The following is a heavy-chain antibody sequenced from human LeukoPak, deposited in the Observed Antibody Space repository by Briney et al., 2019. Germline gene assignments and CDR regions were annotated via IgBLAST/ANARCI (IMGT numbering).Heavy chain of an antibody. CDR1: GYTFTSYG. CDR2: ISAYNGNT. Sequence: ASVKVSCKASGYTFTSYGISWVRQAPGQGLEWMGWISAYNGNTNYAQKLQGRVTMTTDTSTSIAYMELRSLRSDDTAVYYCAKAVVDSRIAAAGSSRRGPDDVWGQGTTVTVSS. D-gene: IGHD6-13*01. J-gene: IGHJ6*02. CDR3: AKAVVDSRIAAAGSSRRGPDDV. V-gene: IGHV1-18*01.